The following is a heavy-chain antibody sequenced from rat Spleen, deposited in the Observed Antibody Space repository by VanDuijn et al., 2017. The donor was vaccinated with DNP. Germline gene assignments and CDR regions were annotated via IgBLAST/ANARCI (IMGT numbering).Heavy chain of an antibody. CDR2: IIYDGSRT. D-gene: IGHD1-3*01. J-gene: IGHJ4*01. Sequence: EVQLVESGGGLVQPGRSLKLSCAASGFTFSDYNMAWVRQAPKKGLEWVATIIYDGSRTYYRDSVKGRFTVSRDDAKSTLLLQMDSLRSEDTATYFCARDNYGTYGAMDVWGQGTSVTVSS. CDR1: GFTFSDYN. CDR3: ARDNYGTYGAMDV. V-gene: IGHV5S10*01.